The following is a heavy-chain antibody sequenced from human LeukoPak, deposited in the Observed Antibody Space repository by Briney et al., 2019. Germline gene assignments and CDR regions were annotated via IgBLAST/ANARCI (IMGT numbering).Heavy chain of an antibody. J-gene: IGHJ5*02. CDR1: GFTFSSYS. D-gene: IGHD2-15*01. Sequence: GGSLRLSCAASGFTFSSYSMNWVRQAPGKGLEWVSSISSSSYIYYADSVKGRFTISRDNAKNSLYLQMNSLRAEDTAVYYCARAGLVVVVAATLRWFDPWGQGTLVTVSS. CDR2: ISSSSYI. V-gene: IGHV3-21*01. CDR3: ARAGLVVVVAATLRWFDP.